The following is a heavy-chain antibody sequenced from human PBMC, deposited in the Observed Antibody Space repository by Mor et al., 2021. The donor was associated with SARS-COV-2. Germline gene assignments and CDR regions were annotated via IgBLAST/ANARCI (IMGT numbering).Heavy chain of an antibody. CDR3: ASIYCSSGTCYYDY. D-gene: IGHD6-13*01. J-gene: IGHJ4*02. Sequence: KGLEWVSTIYSAGSTYYGDSIKGRFSTSKQNSQNTIYLHMDSLRVDDTAVYYCASIYCSSGTCYYDYWGQGTLVTVSS. V-gene: IGHV3-53*04. CDR2: IYSAGST.